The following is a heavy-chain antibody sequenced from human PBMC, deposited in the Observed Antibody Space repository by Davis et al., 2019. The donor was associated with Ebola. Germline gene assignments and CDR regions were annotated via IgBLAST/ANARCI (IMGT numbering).Heavy chain of an antibody. CDR3: ARIQPGGITIFGVVMGIDY. V-gene: IGHV3-30*03. CDR2: MSYDGSDK. D-gene: IGHD3-3*01. Sequence: GGSLRLSCATSGFTFNFYGIHWVRQAPGKGLEWVALMSYDGSDKYYADSVKGRFTISRDNAKNSLYLQMNSLRAEDTAVYYCARIQPGGITIFGVVMGIDYWGQGTLVTVSS. CDR1: GFTFNFYG. J-gene: IGHJ4*02.